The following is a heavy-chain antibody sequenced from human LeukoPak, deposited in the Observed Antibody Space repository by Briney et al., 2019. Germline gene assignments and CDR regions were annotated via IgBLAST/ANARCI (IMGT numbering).Heavy chain of an antibody. CDR3: ARGWGSGLYYYYYYMDV. J-gene: IGHJ6*03. V-gene: IGHV4-59*01. D-gene: IGHD3-10*01. Sequence: SETLSLTCTVSGGSIKNYYWSWIRQPPGKGLEWVAYIFYSGSTNYNPSLKSRVTISLDTSKNQFSLSLSSVTAADTAVYYCARGWGSGLYYYYYYMDVWGKGTTVTVSS. CDR1: GGSIKNYY. CDR2: IFYSGST.